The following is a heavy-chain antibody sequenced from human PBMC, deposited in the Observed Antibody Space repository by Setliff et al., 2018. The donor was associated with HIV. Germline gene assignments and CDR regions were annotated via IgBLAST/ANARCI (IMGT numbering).Heavy chain of an antibody. CDR3: TRVEWDLQSEY. V-gene: IGHV3-49*04. CDR2: IRSKGYGGTT. J-gene: IGHJ4*02. CDR1: GFTFSTSE. D-gene: IGHD1-26*01. Sequence: GGSLRLSCAASGFTFSTSEMNWVRQAPGKGLEWVGFIRSKGYGGTTEYAASVKGRFTISRDDSKSIAYLQMNSLKTEDTAVYYCTRVEWDLQSEYWGQGTLVTVSS.